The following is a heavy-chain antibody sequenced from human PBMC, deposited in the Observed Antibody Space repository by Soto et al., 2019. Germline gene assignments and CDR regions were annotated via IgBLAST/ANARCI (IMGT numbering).Heavy chain of an antibody. V-gene: IGHV1-69*02. D-gene: IGHD3-10*01. CDR1: AGTFSSYT. Sequence: QVQLVQSGAEVKKPGSSVKVSCKASAGTFSSYTISWVRQAPGQGLEWMGRIIPILRIANYAQKFQGRVTITADKSTSTAYMELSSLRSEDTAVYYCARAWDYYGSGSYFAFDYWGQGTLVTVSS. J-gene: IGHJ4*02. CDR2: IIPILRIA. CDR3: ARAWDYYGSGSYFAFDY.